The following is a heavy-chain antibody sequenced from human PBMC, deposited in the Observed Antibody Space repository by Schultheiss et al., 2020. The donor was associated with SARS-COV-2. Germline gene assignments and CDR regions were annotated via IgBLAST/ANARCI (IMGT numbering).Heavy chain of an antibody. V-gene: IGHV4-30-2*01. Sequence: SETLSLTCAVSGGSISSGGYSWSWIRQPPGKGLEWIGYIYHSGSTYYNPSLKSRVTISVDTSKNQFSLKLSSVTAADTAVYYCARGRRDGYSNSYFAYYYYYGMDVWGQGTTVTVSS. J-gene: IGHJ6*02. CDR1: GGSISSGGYS. D-gene: IGHD5-24*01. CDR3: ARGRRDGYSNSYFAYYYYYGMDV. CDR2: IYHSGST.